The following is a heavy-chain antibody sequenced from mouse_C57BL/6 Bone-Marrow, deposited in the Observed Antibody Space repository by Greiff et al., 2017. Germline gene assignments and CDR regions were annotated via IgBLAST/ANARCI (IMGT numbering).Heavy chain of an antibody. Sequence: EVQVVESGGGLVKPGGSLKLSCAASGFTFSSYTMSVRQTPEKRLEWVATISGGGGNTYYPDSVKGRFTISRDNAKNTLYLQMSSLRSEDSALYYCARHWITTVVGDFDYWSQGTTLTVSS. CDR3: ARHWITTVVGDFDY. V-gene: IGHV5-9*01. CDR1: GFTFSSYT. D-gene: IGHD1-1*01. CDR2: ISGGGGNT. J-gene: IGHJ2*01.